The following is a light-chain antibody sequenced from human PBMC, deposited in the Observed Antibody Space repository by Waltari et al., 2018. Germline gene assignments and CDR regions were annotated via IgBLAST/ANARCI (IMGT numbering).Light chain of an antibody. CDR3: QHYGISFPVT. CDR2: ATS. CDR1: QSVGSID. Sequence: EIVLAQSPDTLSLSPGETATLSCRASQSVGSIDLIWYQQKPGQAPRLLIFATSYRATGIPDRFSGSGSGTDFTLTISRLEPEDVAIYYCQHYGISFPVTFGQGTRLEIK. J-gene: IGKJ5*01. V-gene: IGKV3-20*01.